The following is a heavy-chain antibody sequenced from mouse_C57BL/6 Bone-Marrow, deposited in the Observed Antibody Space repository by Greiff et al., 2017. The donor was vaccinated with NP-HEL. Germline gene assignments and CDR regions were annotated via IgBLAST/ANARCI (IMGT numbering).Heavy chain of an antibody. V-gene: IGHV1-82*01. D-gene: IGHD4-1*01. CDR1: GYAFSSSW. J-gene: IGHJ3*01. CDR3: ARSGLGRAWFAY. CDR2: IYPGDGDT. Sequence: QVQLKESGPELVKPGASVKISCKASGYAFSSSWMNWVKQRPGKGLEWIGRIYPGDGDTNYNGKFKGKATLTADKSSSTAYMQLSSLTSEDSAVYFCARSGLGRAWFAYWGQGTLVTVSA.